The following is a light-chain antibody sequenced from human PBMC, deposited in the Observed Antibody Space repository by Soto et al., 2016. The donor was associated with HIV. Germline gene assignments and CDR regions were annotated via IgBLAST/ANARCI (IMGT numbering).Light chain of an antibody. CDR2: LGS. Sequence: SISCRSSQSLLHSNGYYYLTWYLQKPGQSPRLLMYLGSTRASWVPDRFSGSGSGTDFTLKISRVEADDIGVYYCMQALQTPLTFGQGTRLEIK. CDR1: QSLLHSNGYYY. CDR3: MQALQTPLT. J-gene: IGKJ5*01. V-gene: IGKV2-28*01.